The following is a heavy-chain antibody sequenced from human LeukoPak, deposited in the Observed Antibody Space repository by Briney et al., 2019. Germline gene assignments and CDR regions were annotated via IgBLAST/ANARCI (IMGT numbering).Heavy chain of an antibody. J-gene: IGHJ3*02. D-gene: IGHD6-13*01. Sequence: GGSLRLSCAASGFTLRNYDMHWVRQPTGKGLEWVSAMGTGDDTYYSGSVKGRFTTVRENAKDTVYLQMNSLRAGDTAMYYCARRSAAAGIDAFDIWGQGTMVIVSS. CDR2: MGTGDDT. CDR3: ARRSAAAGIDAFDI. V-gene: IGHV3-13*01. CDR1: GFTLRNYD.